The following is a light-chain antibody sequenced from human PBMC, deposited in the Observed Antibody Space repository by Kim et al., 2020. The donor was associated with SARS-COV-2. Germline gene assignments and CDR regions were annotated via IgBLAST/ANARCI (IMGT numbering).Light chain of an antibody. CDR2: DVS. J-gene: IGLJ2*01. CDR3: SSYTSSIL. CDR1: SRDVGGYNY. V-gene: IGLV2-14*04. Sequence: SPGKSITISCTGTSRDVGGYNYVSWYQQHPGKAPQLMIYDVSKRPSGVSNRFSGSKSGNTASLTISGLQAEDEAYYYCSSYTSSILFGGGTQLTVL.